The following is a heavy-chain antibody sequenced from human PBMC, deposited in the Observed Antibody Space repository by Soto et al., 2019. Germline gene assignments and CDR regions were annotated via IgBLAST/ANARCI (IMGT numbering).Heavy chain of an antibody. Sequence: DVRLAASGGGWVQPGGSLRLSCTTSGFSFASFAMTWVRQAPGKGLEWVATISGSYGKTYYAESVKGRFSISRDTSRNTLYLQMNNLRADDTAIYYCAKWSYLDYWGQGTRVTVS. CDR2: ISGSYGKT. CDR3: AKWSYLDY. CDR1: GFSFASFA. V-gene: IGHV3-23*04. J-gene: IGHJ4*02. D-gene: IGHD3-3*01.